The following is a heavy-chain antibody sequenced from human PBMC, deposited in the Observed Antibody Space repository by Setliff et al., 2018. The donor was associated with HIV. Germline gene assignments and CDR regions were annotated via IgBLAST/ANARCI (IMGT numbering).Heavy chain of an antibody. CDR2: IYYSGST. CDR3: ARTYSGSPDY. J-gene: IGHJ4*02. V-gene: IGHV4-61*01. CDR1: GSSFSSVYH. Sequence: PSETLSLTCAFSGSSFSSVYHWAWIRQPPGKGLEWIGYIYYSGSTNYNPSLKSRVTISVDTSKNQFSLKLSSVTAADTAVYYCARTYSGSPDYWGQGTLVTVSS. D-gene: IGHD1-26*01.